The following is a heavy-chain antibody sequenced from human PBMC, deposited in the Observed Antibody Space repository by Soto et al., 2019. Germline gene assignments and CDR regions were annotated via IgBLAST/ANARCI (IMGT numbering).Heavy chain of an antibody. J-gene: IGHJ4*02. CDR1: GFTFNSYA. Sequence: EVQLLESGGGLVQPGGSLSLSCAASGFTFNSYAMSWLRQDPGKGLEWVSAISGSGGSTDHADSVKGWFTISRDNSKNTLNLQMNSLSAEDTAVYYCAKDLPSLGELSLYDYWGRGTLVTVSA. V-gene: IGHV3-23*01. CDR2: ISGSGGST. D-gene: IGHD3-16*02. CDR3: AKDLPSLGELSLYDY.